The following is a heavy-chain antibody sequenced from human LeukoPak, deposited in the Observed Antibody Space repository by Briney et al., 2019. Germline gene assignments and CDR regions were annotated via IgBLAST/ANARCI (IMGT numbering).Heavy chain of an antibody. Sequence: GGSLRLSCAASGFTFSSYAMSWVRQAPGKGLEWVSAISGSGGSTYYADSVKGRFTISRDNSKNTLYLQMNSLRAEDTAVYYCVTGTNYYYGMDVWGQGTTVTVSS. CDR3: VTGTNYYYGMDV. V-gene: IGHV3-23*01. D-gene: IGHD6-13*01. J-gene: IGHJ6*02. CDR2: ISGSGGST. CDR1: GFTFSSYA.